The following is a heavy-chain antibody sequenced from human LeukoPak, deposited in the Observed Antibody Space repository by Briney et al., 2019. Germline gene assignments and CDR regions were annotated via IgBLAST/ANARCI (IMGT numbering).Heavy chain of an antibody. CDR1: GGSISSYY. CDR3: ARATQRYCSGTTCFPYWFDP. CDR2: IYTSGSP. J-gene: IGHJ5*02. V-gene: IGHV4-4*09. D-gene: IGHD2-2*01. Sequence: PSGTRSLTCSVSGGSISSYYWSWIRQPPGKGLEWIGYIYTSGSPNYNPSLKSRVTMSVDMSRRQFSLMLSSVTAADTAVYYCARATQRYCSGTTCFPYWFDPWGQGTLVTVSS.